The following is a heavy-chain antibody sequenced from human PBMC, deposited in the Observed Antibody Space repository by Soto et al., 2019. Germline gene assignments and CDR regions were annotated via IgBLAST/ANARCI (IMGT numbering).Heavy chain of an antibody. J-gene: IGHJ4*02. D-gene: IGHD1-1*01. V-gene: IGHV3-72*01. Sequence: PGGSLRLSCAASGFTFSDHHMDWVRQAPGKGLEWVGRTRNKAKSYTTEYAASVKGRFTISRDDSKNSVYLEMNSLKIEDTAVYYCARAQYSDNWKTVDYWGQGTLVTVSS. CDR1: GFTFSDHH. CDR2: TRNKAKSYTT. CDR3: ARAQYSDNWKTVDY.